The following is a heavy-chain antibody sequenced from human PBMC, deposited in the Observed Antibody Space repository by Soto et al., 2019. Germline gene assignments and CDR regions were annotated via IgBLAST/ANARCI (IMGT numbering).Heavy chain of an antibody. J-gene: IGHJ6*04. V-gene: IGHV3-9*01. CDR1: GFTFDDYA. CDR2: ISWNSGSI. Sequence: GGSLRLSCAASGFTFDDYAMHWVRQAPGKGLEWVSGISWNSGSIGYADSVKGRFTISRDNAKNSLYLQMNSLRAEDTALYYCAKSGSQWLALRIGLDVWGKGTTVTVSS. CDR3: AKSGSQWLALRIGLDV. D-gene: IGHD6-19*01.